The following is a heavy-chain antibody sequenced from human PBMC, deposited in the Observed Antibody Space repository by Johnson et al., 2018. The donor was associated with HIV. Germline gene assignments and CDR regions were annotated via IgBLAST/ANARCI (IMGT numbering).Heavy chain of an antibody. CDR2: ISYDGSNK. V-gene: IGHV3-30-3*01. CDR1: GFTFSSYA. D-gene: IGHD5-12*01. Sequence: QVQLVESGGGLVKPGRSLRLSCAASGFTFSSYAMHWVRQAPGKGLEWVAVISYDGSNKYYADSVKGRFTISRDNSKNTLHLQMNNVRAEDTAIYYCARSDSGYDAFDIWGQGTMVSVSS. CDR3: ARSDSGYDAFDI. J-gene: IGHJ3*02.